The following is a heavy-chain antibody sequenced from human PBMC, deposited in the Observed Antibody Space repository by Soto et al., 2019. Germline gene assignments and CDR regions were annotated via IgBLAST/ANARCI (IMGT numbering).Heavy chain of an antibody. CDR2: ISAYNGNT. D-gene: IGHD3-10*02. CDR3: ARDMYGGWPTGDAFDI. J-gene: IGHJ3*02. Sequence: QVQLVQSGAEVKKPGASVKVSCKASGYTFTSYGISWVRQAPGQGLEWMGWISAYNGNTNYAQKLQGRVTMTSDTSTSTAYMELRSLRSDDTAVYYCARDMYGGWPTGDAFDIWGQGTMVTVSS. CDR1: GYTFTSYG. V-gene: IGHV1-18*01.